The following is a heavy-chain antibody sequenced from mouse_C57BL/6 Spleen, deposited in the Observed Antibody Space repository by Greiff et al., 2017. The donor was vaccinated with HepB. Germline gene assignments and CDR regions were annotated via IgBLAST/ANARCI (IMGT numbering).Heavy chain of an antibody. Sequence: QVQLQQSGAELVRPGASVKLSCKASGYTFTDYYINWVKQRPGQGLEWIARIYPGSGNTYYNEKFKGKATLTAEKSCSTAYMQLSSLTSEDSAVYFYARFITTVVWDYAMGYWGQGTSVTVSS. J-gene: IGHJ4*01. CDR2: IYPGSGNT. D-gene: IGHD1-1*01. CDR1: GYTFTDYY. V-gene: IGHV1-76*01. CDR3: ARFITTVVWDYAMGY.